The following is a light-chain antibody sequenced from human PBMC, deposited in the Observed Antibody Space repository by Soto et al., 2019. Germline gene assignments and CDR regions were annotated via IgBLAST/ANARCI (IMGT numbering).Light chain of an antibody. V-gene: IGKV3-11*01. J-gene: IGKJ1*01. CDR3: QQRSNWPWT. CDR1: QNITRY. Sequence: EIVLTQSPATLSVSPWYVVTLSCRSSQNITRYLTWCQQKPGQAPRLLIYAASNRATGIPARFSGSGSGTDFTLTISRLEPEDFAVYYCQQRSNWPWTFGQGTKVDIK. CDR2: AAS.